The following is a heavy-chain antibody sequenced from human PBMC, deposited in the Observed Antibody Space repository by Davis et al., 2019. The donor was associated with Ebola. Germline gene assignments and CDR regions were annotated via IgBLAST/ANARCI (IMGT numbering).Heavy chain of an antibody. J-gene: IGHJ6*02. CDR2: ISPDGSDK. CDR3: TRDLKQPPPSYYYGMDA. Sequence: SLKISCAASGISFSNYGMFWVRQAPGKVMEWVAVISPDGSDKNYADSGRGRFTITRDNSKNTLDLQMNSLRTEDTAVYYCTRDLKQPPPSYYYGMDAWGQGTTVTVSS. D-gene: IGHD6-13*01. CDR1: GISFSNYG. V-gene: IGHV3-30*03.